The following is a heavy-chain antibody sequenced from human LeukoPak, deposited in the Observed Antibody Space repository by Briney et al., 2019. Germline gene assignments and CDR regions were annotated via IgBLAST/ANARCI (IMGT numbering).Heavy chain of an antibody. CDR3: ARGSVTGGWFDP. V-gene: IGHV4-61*02. J-gene: IGHJ5*02. CDR1: GGSISSGSYY. Sequence: SQTLSLTCTVSGGSISSGSYYWSWIRQPAGKGLEWIGRIYTSGSTNYNPSLKSRVTISVVTSKNQFSLKLSSVTAADTAVYYCARGSVTGGWFDPWGQGTLVTVSS. CDR2: IYTSGST. D-gene: IGHD2-21*02.